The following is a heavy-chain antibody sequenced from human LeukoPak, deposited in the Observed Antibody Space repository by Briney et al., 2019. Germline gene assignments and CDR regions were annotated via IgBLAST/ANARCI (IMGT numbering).Heavy chain of an antibody. Sequence: PGGSLRLSCAASGFTFSSYGMHWVRPAPGKGLEWVAFIRYDGSNKYYADSVKGRLTISRDNSKNTLYLQMNSLRAEDTAVYYCAKAAMVLYYFDYWGQGTLVTVSS. D-gene: IGHD5-18*01. J-gene: IGHJ4*02. CDR2: IRYDGSNK. V-gene: IGHV3-30*02. CDR1: GFTFSSYG. CDR3: AKAAMVLYYFDY.